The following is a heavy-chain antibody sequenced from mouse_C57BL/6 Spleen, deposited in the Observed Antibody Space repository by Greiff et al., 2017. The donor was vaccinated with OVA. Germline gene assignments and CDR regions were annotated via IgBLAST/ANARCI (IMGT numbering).Heavy chain of an antibody. D-gene: IGHD4-1*01. CDR1: GYSITSGYY. CDR2: ISYDGSN. CDR3: ARTGTGFAY. V-gene: IGHV3-6*01. Sequence: ESGPGLVKPSQSLSLTCSVTGYSITSGYYWNWIRQFPGNKLEWMGFISYDGSNNYKPSLKNRITITRDTSKIQFFLKLKSVTTEDTATYYCARTGTGFAYWGQGTLVTVSA. J-gene: IGHJ3*01.